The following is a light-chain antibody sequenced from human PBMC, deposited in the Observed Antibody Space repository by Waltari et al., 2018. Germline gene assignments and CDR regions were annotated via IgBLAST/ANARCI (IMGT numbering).Light chain of an antibody. V-gene: IGKV1-9*01. CDR1: QGINNY. Sequence: DIQLTQSPSFLSASVGDRVTITCRASQGINNYLAWYQQQPGKAPKLLIYFASTLQGGVPARFSGSGSGADFTLTISSLRPEDFATYFCQHVDTYPITFGQGTRLEI. J-gene: IGKJ5*01. CDR3: QHVDTYPIT. CDR2: FAS.